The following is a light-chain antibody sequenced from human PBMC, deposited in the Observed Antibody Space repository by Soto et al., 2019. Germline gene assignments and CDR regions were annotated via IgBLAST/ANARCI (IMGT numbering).Light chain of an antibody. CDR2: WAS. Sequence: DIVMTQSPDSLAVSLGERATINCKSSQSVLYSSNNKNYLAWYQQKPGQSPKLLIYWASTRESGVPDRFSGSGSGTDFTLTIRSLQAEDVAVYYCQQYYSTPWTFGQGTKVEIK. CDR1: QSVLYSSNNKNY. CDR3: QQYYSTPWT. J-gene: IGKJ1*01. V-gene: IGKV4-1*01.